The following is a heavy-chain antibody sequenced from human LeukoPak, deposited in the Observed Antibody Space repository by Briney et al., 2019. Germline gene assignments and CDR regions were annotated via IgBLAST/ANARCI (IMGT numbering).Heavy chain of an antibody. D-gene: IGHD3-22*01. Sequence: GRSLRLSCAASGFTFSSYSMNWVRQAPGKGLEWVSSISSSSSYIYYADSVKGRFTISRDNAKNSLYLQMNSLRAEDTAVYYCARRYYDSSGYSNWFDPWGQGTLVTVSS. CDR3: ARRYYDSSGYSNWFDP. CDR1: GFTFSSYS. V-gene: IGHV3-21*01. J-gene: IGHJ5*02. CDR2: ISSSSSYI.